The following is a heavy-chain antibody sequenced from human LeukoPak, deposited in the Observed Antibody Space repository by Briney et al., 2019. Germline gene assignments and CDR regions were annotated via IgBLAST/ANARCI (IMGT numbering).Heavy chain of an antibody. CDR2: IYYSGST. CDR3: ARDPAGPGTEGLMGNPDLSPYYYYGMDV. V-gene: IGHV4-39*07. CDR1: GGSISSSSYY. D-gene: IGHD2-8*01. J-gene: IGHJ6*02. Sequence: SETLSLTCTVSGGSISSSSYYWGWIRQPPGKGLEWIGSIYYSGSTYYNPSLKSRVTISVDTSKNQFSLKLSSVTAADTAVYYCARDPAGPGTEGLMGNPDLSPYYYYGMDVWGQGTTVTVSS.